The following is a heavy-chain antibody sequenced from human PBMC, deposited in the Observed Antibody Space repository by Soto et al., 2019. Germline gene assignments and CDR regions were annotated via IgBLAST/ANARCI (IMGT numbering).Heavy chain of an antibody. CDR1: GFTFSSYA. CDR3: AKRDCSGGSCYTYYYGMDV. D-gene: IGHD2-15*01. V-gene: IGHV3-23*01. CDR2: ISGSGGST. J-gene: IGHJ6*02. Sequence: EVQLLESGGCLVQPGGSLRLSFAASGFTFSSYAMSWVRQAPGKGLEWVPAISGSGGSTYYADSVKGRFTISSDNSKNTLYLQMNSLRAEDTAVYYCAKRDCSGGSCYTYYYGMDVWGQGTTVTVSS.